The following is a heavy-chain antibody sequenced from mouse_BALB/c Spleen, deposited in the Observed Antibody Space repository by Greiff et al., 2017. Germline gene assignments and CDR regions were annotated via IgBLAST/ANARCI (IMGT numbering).Heavy chain of an antibody. Sequence: QVHVKQSGAELARPGASVKMSCKASGYTFTSYTMHWVKQRPGQGLEWIGYINPSSGYTNYNQKFKDKATLTADKSSSTAYMQLSSLTSEDSAVYYCARWYVYYFDYWGQGTTLTVSS. CDR1: GYTFTSYT. CDR3: ARWYVYYFDY. V-gene: IGHV1-4*01. J-gene: IGHJ2*01. CDR2: INPSSGYT. D-gene: IGHD1-1*02.